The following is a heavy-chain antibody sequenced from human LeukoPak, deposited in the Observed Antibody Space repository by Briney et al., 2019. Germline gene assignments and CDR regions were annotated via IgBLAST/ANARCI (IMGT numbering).Heavy chain of an antibody. CDR2: IKSKTDGGTT. J-gene: IGHJ4*02. CDR3: ARAPNSGTLGEDY. Sequence: PGGSLRLSCAASGFTFSNAWMSWVRQAPGKGLEWVGRIKSKTDGGTTDYAAPVKGRFTISRDDSKNSLYLQMNSLKTEDTAVYYCARAPNSGTLGEDYWGQGTLVTVSS. CDR1: GFTFSNAW. V-gene: IGHV3-15*01. D-gene: IGHD1-26*01.